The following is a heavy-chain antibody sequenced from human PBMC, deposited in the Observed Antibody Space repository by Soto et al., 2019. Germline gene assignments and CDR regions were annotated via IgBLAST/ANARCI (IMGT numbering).Heavy chain of an antibody. CDR2: INPNSGGT. Sequence: XSVKVSSKATGYTFTGYYMHWVRQAPGQGREWMGGINPNSGGTNYVQKFQGWVTMTRDTSISTAYMELSRLRSDDTAVYYCATFYGMDVWGQGTTVTVSS. V-gene: IGHV1-2*04. CDR3: ATFYGMDV. J-gene: IGHJ6*02. D-gene: IGHD3-16*01. CDR1: GYTFTGYY.